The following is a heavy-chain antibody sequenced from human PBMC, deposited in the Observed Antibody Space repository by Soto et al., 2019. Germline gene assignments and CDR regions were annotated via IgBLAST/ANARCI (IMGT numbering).Heavy chain of an antibody. CDR3: ARVTSYGSRSFLGSVYYYGLYV. V-gene: IGHV1-69*13. Sequence: SVKVSCKASGGTFSSYAISWVRQAPGQGLEWMGGIIPIFGTANYAQKFQGRVTITADESTSTAYMELSSLRSEDTAVYYCARVTSYGSRSFLGSVYYYGLYVWG. CDR1: GGTFSSYA. CDR2: IIPIFGTA. J-gene: IGHJ6*01. D-gene: IGHD3-10*01.